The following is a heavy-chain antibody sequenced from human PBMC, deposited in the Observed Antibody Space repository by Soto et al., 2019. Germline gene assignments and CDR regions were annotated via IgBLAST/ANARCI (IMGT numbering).Heavy chain of an antibody. CDR3: ARGYYYYYIDV. CDR1: DGSINSDY. Sequence: QVRLQESGPGLVKPSETLSLTCTVSDGSINSDYWSWIRQPPGKGLEWIGYIFYTGSTNYNPSLKSRVTISLDKSKNHFSLQLTSVTAADTAVYYCARGYYYYYIDVWGRGTTVTVSS. CDR2: IFYTGST. J-gene: IGHJ6*03. V-gene: IGHV4-59*01.